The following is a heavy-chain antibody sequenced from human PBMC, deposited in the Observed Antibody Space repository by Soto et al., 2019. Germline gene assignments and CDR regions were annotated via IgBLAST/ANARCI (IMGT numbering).Heavy chain of an antibody. Sequence: SETLSLTCTVSGGSISSSSYYWGWIRQPPGKGLEWIGSIYYSGSTYYNPSLKSRVTISVDTSKNQFSLKLSSVTAADTAVYYCARLFSSSLDYWGQGTLVTVS. D-gene: IGHD6-13*01. V-gene: IGHV4-39*01. J-gene: IGHJ4*02. CDR1: GGSISSSSYY. CDR2: IYYSGST. CDR3: ARLFSSSLDY.